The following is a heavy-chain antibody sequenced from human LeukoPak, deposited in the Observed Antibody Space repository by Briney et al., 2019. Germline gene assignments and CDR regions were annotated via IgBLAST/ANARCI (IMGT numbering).Heavy chain of an antibody. CDR3: AGSESRARGDY. J-gene: IGHJ4*02. CDR2: ISSSGSTI. Sequence: GGSLRLSCAASGFTFSSYSMNWVRQAPGKGLEWVSYISSSGSTIYYADSVKGRFTISRDNAKNSLYLQMNSLRAEDTAVYYCAGSESRARGDYWGQGTLVTVSS. D-gene: IGHD6-19*01. V-gene: IGHV3-48*04. CDR1: GFTFSSYS.